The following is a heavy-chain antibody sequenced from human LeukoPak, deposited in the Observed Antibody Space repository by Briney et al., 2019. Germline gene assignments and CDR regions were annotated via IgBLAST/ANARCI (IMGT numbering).Heavy chain of an antibody. D-gene: IGHD3-16*01. J-gene: IGHJ4*02. CDR3: ARGVSGGIDY. CDR1: GGSISSYY. Sequence: SETLSLTCTVSGGSISSYYWSWIRQPPGKGLEWIGYIYYSGSTNYNPSLKSRVTISVDTSKNQFSLKLSSVTAADTAVYYCARGVSGGIDYWGQGTLVTVSS. CDR2: IYYSGST. V-gene: IGHV4-59*01.